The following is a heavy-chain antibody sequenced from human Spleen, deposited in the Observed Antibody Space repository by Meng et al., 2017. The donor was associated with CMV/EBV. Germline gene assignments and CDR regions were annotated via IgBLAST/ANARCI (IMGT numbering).Heavy chain of an antibody. CDR1: VGSISSGVDY. Sequence: VSVGSISSGVDYWSWVRQPPGKGLEWIGHIYHSGSTYYNPSLESRVSMSLDMSKNQFSLKLRSVTAADTAVYYCARYCGGDCYGFDYWGQGTLVTVSS. CDR3: ARYCGGDCYGFDY. V-gene: IGHV4-30-4*01. D-gene: IGHD2-21*02. J-gene: IGHJ4*02. CDR2: IYHSGST.